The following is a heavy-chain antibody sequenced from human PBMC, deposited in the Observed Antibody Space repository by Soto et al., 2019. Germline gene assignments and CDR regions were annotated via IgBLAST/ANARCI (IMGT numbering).Heavy chain of an antibody. CDR2: IIPILGIA. CDR1: GGTFSSYT. V-gene: IGHV1-69*08. CDR3: ARDTYYYDSSGYGAGY. J-gene: IGHJ4*02. Sequence: QVQLVQSGAEVKKPGSSVKVSCKASGGTFSSYTISWVRQATGQGLEWMGRIIPILGIANYAQKFQGRVTITADKSTSTAYMELSSLRSEDTAVYYSARDTYYYDSSGYGAGYWGQGTLVTVSS. D-gene: IGHD3-22*01.